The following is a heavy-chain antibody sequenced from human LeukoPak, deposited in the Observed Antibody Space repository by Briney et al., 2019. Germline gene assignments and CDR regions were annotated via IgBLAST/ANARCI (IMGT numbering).Heavy chain of an antibody. CDR2: INHSGST. J-gene: IGHJ4*02. CDR1: GGSFSGYY. Sequence: SETLSLTCAVYGGSFSGYYWSWIRQPPGKGLEWIGEINHSGSTNYNPSLKSRVTISVDTSKNQFSLKPSSVTAADTAVYYCARSPYRGSGLDYWGQGTLVTVSS. CDR3: ARSPYRGSGLDY. V-gene: IGHV4-34*01. D-gene: IGHD6-19*01.